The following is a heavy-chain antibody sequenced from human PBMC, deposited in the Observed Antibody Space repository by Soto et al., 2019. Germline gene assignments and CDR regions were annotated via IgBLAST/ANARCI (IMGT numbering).Heavy chain of an antibody. D-gene: IGHD1-26*01. Sequence: SVKVSCKASGYSFTSLDINWVRQTAGQGLEWMGWMQPSTGRTGYAQKFQGRVTMTRDTSINTAYMELTTLTSDDTAFYYCARGVSAGVGYWGQVTLVIVSS. J-gene: IGHJ4*02. CDR3: ARGVSAGVGY. CDR1: GYSFTSLD. V-gene: IGHV1-8*01. CDR2: MQPSTGRT.